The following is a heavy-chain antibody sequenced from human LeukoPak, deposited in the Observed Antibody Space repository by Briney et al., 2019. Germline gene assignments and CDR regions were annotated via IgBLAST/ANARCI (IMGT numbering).Heavy chain of an antibody. CDR1: GFTFSSYA. CDR3: AREVYYYDSSGHGYYFDY. D-gene: IGHD3-22*01. V-gene: IGHV3-23*01. CDR2: ISGSGGST. J-gene: IGHJ4*02. Sequence: GGSLRLSCAASGFTFSSYAMSWVRQAPGKGLEWVSAISGSGGSTYYADSVKGRFTISRDNSKNTLYLQMNSLRAEDTAVYYSAREVYYYDSSGHGYYFDYWGQGTLVTVSS.